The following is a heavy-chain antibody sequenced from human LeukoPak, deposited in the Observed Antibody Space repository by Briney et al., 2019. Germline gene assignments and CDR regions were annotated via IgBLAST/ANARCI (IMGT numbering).Heavy chain of an antibody. J-gene: IGHJ4*02. D-gene: IGHD6-6*01. CDR3: ARDSSIGCDRVNFDY. CDR2: ISSSSTFK. CDR1: AFPFSTYT. Sequence: PGGSLRLSCAASAFPFSTYTIHWVRQAPGKGLEWVSSISSSSTFKHYADSLKGRFTISRDNARNSLFLQMNSLRAEDTAVYYCARDSSIGCDRVNFDYWGQGTLVTVSS. V-gene: IGHV3-21*06.